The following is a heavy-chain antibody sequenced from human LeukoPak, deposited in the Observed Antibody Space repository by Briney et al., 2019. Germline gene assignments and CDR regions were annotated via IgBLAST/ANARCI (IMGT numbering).Heavy chain of an antibody. CDR3: AKGPSFYDNSCSRY. CDR1: GFTFSSYW. J-gene: IGHJ4*02. V-gene: IGHV3-7*03. CDR2: IKQDGSEK. D-gene: IGHD3-22*01. Sequence: PGGSLRLSCAASGFTFSSYWMSWVRQAPGRGLEWVANIKQDGSEKYYVDSVKGRFTISRDNAKNSLYLQMNSLRAEDTAVYYCAKGPSFYDNSCSRYWGQGTLVTVSS.